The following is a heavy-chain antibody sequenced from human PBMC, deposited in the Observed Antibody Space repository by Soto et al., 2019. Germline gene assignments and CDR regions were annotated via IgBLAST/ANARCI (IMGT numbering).Heavy chain of an antibody. CDR3: ARCSGGSYNTYYFYYGIDV. CDR1: GYTFTSYG. V-gene: IGHV1-18*04. CDR2: ISAYNGNT. Sequence: QVQLVPSGAEVKKPGASVKVSCKASGYTFTSYGISWVRQAPGQGLDWMGWISAYNGNTKYAQDLQGRVTMTTDSSTSTAYMELRSLRSYDTAMYDCARCSGGSYNTYYFYYGIDVWGQGTTVTVSS. D-gene: IGHD2-15*01. J-gene: IGHJ6*02.